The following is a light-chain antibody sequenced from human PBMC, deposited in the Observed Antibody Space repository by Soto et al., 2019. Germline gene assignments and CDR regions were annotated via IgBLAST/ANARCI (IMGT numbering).Light chain of an antibody. J-gene: IGLJ2*01. CDR2: DVT. V-gene: IGLV2-14*01. Sequence: QSALTQPASVSGSPGQSITISCTGTSSDVGGYNYVSWYQQHPGKAPRLMIYDVTNRPSGVSNRFSGSKSGNTASLTISGLQAEDEADYYCSSYTSDNTAVFGGGTKLTVL. CDR1: SSDVGGYNY. CDR3: SSYTSDNTAV.